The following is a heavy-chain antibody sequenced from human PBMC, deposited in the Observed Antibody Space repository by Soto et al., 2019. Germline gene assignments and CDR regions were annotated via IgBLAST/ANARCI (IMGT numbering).Heavy chain of an antibody. J-gene: IGHJ4*02. D-gene: IGHD3-10*01. V-gene: IGHV4-34*01. CDR3: ARGGLHNYGSGIYFEY. CDR2: INHSGST. Sequence: PSETLSLTCAVYGGSFSGYYWSWIRQPPGKGLEWIGEINHSGSTNYNPSLKSRVTISVDTSKNQFSLKLSSVTAADTAVYYCARGGLHNYGSGIYFEYWGQGTLVTVSS. CDR1: GGSFSGYY.